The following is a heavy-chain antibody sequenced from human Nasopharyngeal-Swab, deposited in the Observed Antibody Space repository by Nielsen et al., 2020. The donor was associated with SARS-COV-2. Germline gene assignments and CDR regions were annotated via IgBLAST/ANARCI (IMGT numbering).Heavy chain of an antibody. J-gene: IGHJ6*02. Sequence: GGSLRLSCAASGFTFSSYSMNWVRQAPGKGLEWVSSISSSSSYIYYADSVKGRFTISRDNAKNSLYLQMNSLRAEDTAGYYCARDSSSAYDFWSGYYAPNDYYYYYGMDVWGQGTTVTVSS. D-gene: IGHD3-3*01. CDR1: GFTFSSYS. V-gene: IGHV3-21*01. CDR2: ISSSSSYI. CDR3: ARDSSSAYDFWSGYYAPNDYYYYYGMDV.